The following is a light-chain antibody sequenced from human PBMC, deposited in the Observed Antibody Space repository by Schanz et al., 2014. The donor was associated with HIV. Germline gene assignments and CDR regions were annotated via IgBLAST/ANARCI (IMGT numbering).Light chain of an antibody. CDR3: QHYNAWA. CDR2: GAS. J-gene: IGKJ4*01. CDR1: QSVSSSY. Sequence: EIVLTQSPGSLSLSPGERATLSCRASQSVSSSYLAWYQQKPGQAPRLLIYGASSRATGIPDRFSGSGSGTDFTLTISRLEPEDFAVYYCQHYNAWAFGGGTRVE. V-gene: IGKV3-20*01.